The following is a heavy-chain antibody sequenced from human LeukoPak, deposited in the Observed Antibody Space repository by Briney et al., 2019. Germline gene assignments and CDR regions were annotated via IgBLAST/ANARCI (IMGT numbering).Heavy chain of an antibody. Sequence: GSVKVSCKASGYTFTSYDINWVRQATGQGLEWMGWMNPNSGNTGYAQKFQGRVTMTRNTSISTAYMELSSLRSEDTAVYYCARGLSGPVTTEDAFDIWGQGTMVTVSS. CDR1: GYTFTSYD. V-gene: IGHV1-8*01. J-gene: IGHJ3*02. CDR3: ARGLSGPVTTEDAFDI. CDR2: MNPNSGNT. D-gene: IGHD4-11*01.